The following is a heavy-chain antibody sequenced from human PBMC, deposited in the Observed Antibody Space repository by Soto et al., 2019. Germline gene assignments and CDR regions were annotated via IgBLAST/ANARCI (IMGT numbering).Heavy chain of an antibody. V-gene: IGHV3-23*01. J-gene: IGHJ6*02. D-gene: IGHD4-17*01. Sequence: SLRLSCAASGFTFSSYAMSWVRQAPGKGLEWVSAISGSGGSTYYADSVKGRFTISRDNSKNTLYLQMNSLRAEDTAVYYCAKDMGSTVTYYYYYYGMDVWGQGTTVTVSS. CDR3: AKDMGSTVTYYYYYYGMDV. CDR2: ISGSGGST. CDR1: GFTFSSYA.